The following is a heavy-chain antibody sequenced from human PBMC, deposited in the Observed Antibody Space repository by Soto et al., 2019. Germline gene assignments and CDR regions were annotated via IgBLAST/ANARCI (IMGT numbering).Heavy chain of an antibody. D-gene: IGHD3-16*02. J-gene: IGHJ4*02. Sequence: GGSLRLSCAASGFIFSDYWMSWVRQAPGKGLEWVSTIRRDGGKKHHVDSVKGRFTISRDNAKNTLYLQMNSLRAEDTAVYYCASPYSYIWGSYRYPLYFDYWGQGTLVTVSS. V-gene: IGHV3-7*03. CDR3: ASPYSYIWGSYRYPLYFDY. CDR2: IRRDGGKK. CDR1: GFIFSDYW.